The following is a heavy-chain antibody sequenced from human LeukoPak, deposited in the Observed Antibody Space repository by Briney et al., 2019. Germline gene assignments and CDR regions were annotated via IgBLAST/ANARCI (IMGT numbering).Heavy chain of an antibody. J-gene: IGHJ3*02. CDR1: GFTFSSYA. D-gene: IGHD3-22*01. CDR2: ISDSGGST. CDR3: AKGARGMIVVDDAFDI. V-gene: IGHV3-23*01. Sequence: PGGSLRLSCAASGFTFSSYAMSWVRQAPGKGLEWVSAISDSGGSTYYADSVKGRFTISRDNSKNTLYLQMNSLRAEDTAVYYCAKGARGMIVVDDAFDIWGQGTLVTVSS.